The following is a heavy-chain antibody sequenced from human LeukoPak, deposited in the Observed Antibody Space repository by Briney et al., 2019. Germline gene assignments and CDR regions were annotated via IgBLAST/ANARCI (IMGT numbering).Heavy chain of an antibody. CDR1: GGSFSGYY. CDR2: INHSGST. D-gene: IGHD5-12*01. V-gene: IGHV4-34*01. Sequence: SETLSLTCAVYGGSFSGYYWSWIRQPPGKGLEWIGEINHSGSTNYNPSLKSRVTISVDTSKNQFSLKLSSVTAADTAVYYCARGSRGYSGHAVGELDYWGQGALVTVSS. J-gene: IGHJ4*02. CDR3: ARGSRGYSGHAVGELDY.